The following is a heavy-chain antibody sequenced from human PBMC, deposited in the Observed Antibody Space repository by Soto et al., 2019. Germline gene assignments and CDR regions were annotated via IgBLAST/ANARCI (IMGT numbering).Heavy chain of an antibody. Sequence: PSETLSLTCTVSGGSISSSSYYWGWIRHPPGKGLEWIGSIYYSGSTYYNPSLKSRVTISVDTSKNQFSLKLSSVTAADTAVYYCARHGEGYCSGGSCYEGGYFDYWGQGTLVTVSS. D-gene: IGHD2-15*01. CDR2: IYYSGST. CDR3: ARHGEGYCSGGSCYEGGYFDY. V-gene: IGHV4-39*01. J-gene: IGHJ4*02. CDR1: GGSISSSSYY.